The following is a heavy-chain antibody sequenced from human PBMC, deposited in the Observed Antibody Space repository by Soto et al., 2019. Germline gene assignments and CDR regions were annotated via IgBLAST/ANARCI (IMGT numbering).Heavy chain of an antibody. D-gene: IGHD4-17*01. J-gene: IGHJ4*02. CDR2: MNPNSGNT. CDR3: ATSTNEYGERH. Sequence: QVQLVQSGAEVKKPGASVKVSCKASGYTFTSYDINWVRQATGQGLEWMGWMNPNSGNTGYAQKFQGRVTMTRNTSTSTAYMEPSSLRSEDMAVYYCATSTNEYGERHWGQGTRVTVSS. V-gene: IGHV1-8*01. CDR1: GYTFTSYD.